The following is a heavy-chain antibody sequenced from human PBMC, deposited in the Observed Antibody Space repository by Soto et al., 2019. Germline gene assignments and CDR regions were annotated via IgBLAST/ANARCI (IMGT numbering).Heavy chain of an antibody. Sequence: QVQLVESGGGVVQPGRSLRLSCAAYGFTFSSYDMHWVRQAPGKGLEWVAVISYDGSNKYYADSVKGRFTISRDNSKNTLYLQMNSLRAEDTAVYYCAKDNGDYALDYWGQGTLVTVSS. D-gene: IGHD4-17*01. J-gene: IGHJ4*02. CDR2: ISYDGSNK. CDR1: GFTFSSYD. V-gene: IGHV3-30*18. CDR3: AKDNGDYALDY.